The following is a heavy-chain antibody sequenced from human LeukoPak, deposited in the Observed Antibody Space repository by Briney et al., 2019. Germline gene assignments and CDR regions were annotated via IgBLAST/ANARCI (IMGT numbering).Heavy chain of an antibody. CDR2: IYYSGST. CDR3: ARLARLYDSSGYSYYYYGMDV. Sequence: PSETLSLTCTVSGGSISSYYWSWIRQPPGKGLEWIGYIYYSGSTTYNPSLQSRVTLSVDTSKNQFSLKLSSVTAADTAVYYCARLARLYDSSGYSYYYYGMDVWGQGTTVTVSS. V-gene: IGHV4-59*08. CDR1: GGSISSYY. J-gene: IGHJ6*02. D-gene: IGHD3-22*01.